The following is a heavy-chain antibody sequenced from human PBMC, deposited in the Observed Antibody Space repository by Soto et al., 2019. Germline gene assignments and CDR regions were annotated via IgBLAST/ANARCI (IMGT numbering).Heavy chain of an antibody. Sequence: QVQLQESGPGLVKPSETLSLTCTVSGGSISSYYWSWIRQPPGKGLEWIGYIYYSGSTNYNPSLKSRVTISVDTSKNQFSLKLSSVTAADTAVYYGARRYSSGFDYWGQGTLVTVSS. CDR2: IYYSGST. CDR3: ARRYSSGFDY. D-gene: IGHD6-19*01. CDR1: GGSISSYY. J-gene: IGHJ4*02. V-gene: IGHV4-59*01.